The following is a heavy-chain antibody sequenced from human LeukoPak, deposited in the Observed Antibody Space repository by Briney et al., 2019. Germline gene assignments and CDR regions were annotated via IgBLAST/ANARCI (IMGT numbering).Heavy chain of an antibody. Sequence: GGSLRLSCAASGFTFGVYSMNWVRQAPGKGLEWVSSISSSSSYIYYADSVKGRFTISRDNAKNPLYLQMNSLRAEDTAVYYCARVMYCGGDCYYYYYYGMDVWGQGTTVTVSS. CDR2: ISSSSSYI. CDR1: GFTFGVYS. CDR3: ARVMYCGGDCYYYYYYGMDV. J-gene: IGHJ6*02. D-gene: IGHD2-21*02. V-gene: IGHV3-21*01.